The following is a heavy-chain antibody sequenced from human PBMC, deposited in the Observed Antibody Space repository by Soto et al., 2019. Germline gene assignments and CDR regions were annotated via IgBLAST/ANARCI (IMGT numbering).Heavy chain of an antibody. Sequence: SVKVSCKASGGTFSSYAISWVRQAPGQGLEWMGGIIPIFGTANYAQKFQGRVTITADESTSTAYMELSSLRSEDTAVYYCARAAGPGYYYDSSGYDDAFDIWGQGTMVIVSS. J-gene: IGHJ3*02. CDR1: GGTFSSYA. V-gene: IGHV1-69*13. D-gene: IGHD3-22*01. CDR3: ARAAGPGYYYDSSGYDDAFDI. CDR2: IIPIFGTA.